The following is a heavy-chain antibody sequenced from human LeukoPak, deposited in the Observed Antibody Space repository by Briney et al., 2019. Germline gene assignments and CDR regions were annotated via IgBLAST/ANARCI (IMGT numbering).Heavy chain of an antibody. CDR2: VYHSGST. Sequence: KPSETLSLTCTVSGYSISSGYYGGWIRQPPGKGLEWIGSVYHSGSTYYNPSLSSRVTISVDTSKNQFSLKLSSVTAADTAVYYCARVPYSGTYYVDSWGQGTLVTVSS. D-gene: IGHD1-26*01. V-gene: IGHV4-38-2*02. CDR3: ARVPYSGTYYVDS. CDR1: GYSISSGYY. J-gene: IGHJ4*02.